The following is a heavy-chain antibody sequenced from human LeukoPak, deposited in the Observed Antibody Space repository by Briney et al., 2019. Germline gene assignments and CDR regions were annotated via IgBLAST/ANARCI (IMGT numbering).Heavy chain of an antibody. D-gene: IGHD7-27*01. Sequence: GGSLRLSCAASGFTFSSYSMSWVRQAPGKGLDWVSYISTSSITIYYADSVKGRFSISRDNAKNSLSLQMHSLRDEDTAVYYCVRVDWGCFAFDIWGQGTTVTVSS. V-gene: IGHV3-48*02. J-gene: IGHJ3*02. CDR3: VRVDWGCFAFDI. CDR1: GFTFSSYS. CDR2: ISTSSITI.